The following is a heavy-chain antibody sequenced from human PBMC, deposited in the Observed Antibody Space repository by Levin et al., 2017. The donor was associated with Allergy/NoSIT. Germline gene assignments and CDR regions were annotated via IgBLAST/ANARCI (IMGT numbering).Heavy chain of an antibody. V-gene: IGHV3-9*01. CDR3: ARDNIGLPDAFDI. CDR1: GFTFDDYA. CDR2: ISWNSGSI. D-gene: IGHD3-10*01. Sequence: SLKISCAASGFTFDDYAMHWVRQAPGKGLEWVSGISWNSGSIGYADSVKGRFTISRDNAKNSLYLQMNSLRTEDTALYYCARDNIGLPDAFDIWGQGTMDIVSS. J-gene: IGHJ3*02.